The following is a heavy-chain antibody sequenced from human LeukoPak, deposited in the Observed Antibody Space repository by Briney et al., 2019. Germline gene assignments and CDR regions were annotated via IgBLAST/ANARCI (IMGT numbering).Heavy chain of an antibody. D-gene: IGHD2-15*01. CDR1: GFTFSSYS. CDR3: ARDWPPTDIVVVVAAFDY. J-gene: IGHJ4*02. V-gene: IGHV3-21*01. CDR2: ISSSSSYI. Sequence: GGSLRLSCAASGFTFSSYSMNWVRQAPGKGLEWVSSISSSSSYIYYADSVKGRFTISRDNAKNSLYLQMNSLRAEDTAVYYCARDWPPTDIVVVVAAFDYRGQGTLVTVSS.